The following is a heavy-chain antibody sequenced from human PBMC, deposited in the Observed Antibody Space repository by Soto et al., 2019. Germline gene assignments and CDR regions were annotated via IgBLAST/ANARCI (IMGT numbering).Heavy chain of an antibody. J-gene: IGHJ4*02. Sequence: QVQLQQWGAGLLKPSETLSLTCAVYGGSFSGYYWSWIRQPPRKGLEWSGEINHSGSTNYNPSLKSRVTISVDTSRNQFSLKLSSVTAADTAVYYCARGRGFGELYRLDYWGQGTLVTVSS. CDR1: GGSFSGYY. CDR2: INHSGST. CDR3: ARGRGFGELYRLDY. D-gene: IGHD3-10*01. V-gene: IGHV4-34*01.